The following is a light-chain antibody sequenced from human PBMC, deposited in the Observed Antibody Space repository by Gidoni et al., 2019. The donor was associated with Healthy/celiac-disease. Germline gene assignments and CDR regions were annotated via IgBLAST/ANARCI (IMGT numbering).Light chain of an antibody. CDR2: DAS. CDR1: QSVSSSY. Sequence: DIVLTQSPATLSLSPGERATLSCGASQSVSSSYLAWYQQKPGLAPRLLIDDASSRATGIPDRCSGSGAGTDFTLTISRQEAEDFAVYYCQQYGSSWTFGQGTKVEIK. J-gene: IGKJ1*01. V-gene: IGKV3D-20*01. CDR3: QQYGSSWT.